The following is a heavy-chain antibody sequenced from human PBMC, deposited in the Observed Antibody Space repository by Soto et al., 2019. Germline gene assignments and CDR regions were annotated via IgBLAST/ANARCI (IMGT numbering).Heavy chain of an antibody. CDR1: GFTFDDYT. J-gene: IGHJ4*02. V-gene: IGHV3-43*01. Sequence: EVQLVESGGVVVQPGESLRLSCAASGFTFDDYTMHWVRQAPGKGLEWISLVSWDGGSAYYVYSVKGRFTISRDNSKNSLYLQMNTLRIEDTALYYCAKDGDYGGGYFDSWGPGTLVTVSS. D-gene: IGHD4-17*01. CDR2: VSWDGGSA. CDR3: AKDGDYGGGYFDS.